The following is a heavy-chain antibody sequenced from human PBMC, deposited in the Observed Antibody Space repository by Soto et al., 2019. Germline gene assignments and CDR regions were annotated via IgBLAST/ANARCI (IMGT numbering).Heavy chain of an antibody. Sequence: PGGSLRLSCAASGFTFSSYSMNWVRQAPGKGLERVSYISSSSSTIYYADSVKGRFTISRDNAKNSLYLQMNSLRAEDTAVYYCARRPNWNQFDYWGQGTLVTVSS. J-gene: IGHJ4*02. CDR2: ISSSSSTI. V-gene: IGHV3-48*01. D-gene: IGHD1-20*01. CDR1: GFTFSSYS. CDR3: ARRPNWNQFDY.